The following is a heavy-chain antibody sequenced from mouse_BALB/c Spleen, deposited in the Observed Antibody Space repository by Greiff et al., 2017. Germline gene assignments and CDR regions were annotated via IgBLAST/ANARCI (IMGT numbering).Heavy chain of an antibody. CDR3: ARISQLGLRDYAMDY. J-gene: IGHJ4*01. CDR1: GFSLTSYG. D-gene: IGHD3-1*01. V-gene: IGHV2-2*02. CDR2: IWSGGST. Sequence: QVQLKESGPGLVQPSQSLSITCTVSGFSLTSYGVHWVRQSPGKGLEWLGVIWSGGSTDYNAAFISRLSISKDNSKSQVFFKMNSLQANDTAIYYCARISQLGLRDYAMDYWGQGTSVTVSS.